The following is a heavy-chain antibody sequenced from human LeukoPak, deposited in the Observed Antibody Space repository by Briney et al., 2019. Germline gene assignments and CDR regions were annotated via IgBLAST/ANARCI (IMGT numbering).Heavy chain of an antibody. D-gene: IGHD1-26*01. CDR1: GYTPTNHG. Sequence: APVEVSCKGSGYTPTNHGISWVGQGPGQRAEWMGWISAYNGNTNYAQKFQGRITMTTETSTSTAYMELRSLRSDDTAVYYCAKLVIDSGKPEDFWGQGTLVTVSS. J-gene: IGHJ4*02. CDR2: ISAYNGNT. V-gene: IGHV1-18*01. CDR3: AKLVIDSGKPEDF.